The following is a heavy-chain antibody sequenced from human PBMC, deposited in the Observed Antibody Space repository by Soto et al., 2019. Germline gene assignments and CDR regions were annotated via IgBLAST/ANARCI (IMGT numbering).Heavy chain of an antibody. Sequence: GGSLRLSXAASGFTFSSYAMSWVRQAPGKGLEWVSTISGSGGGSTYYADSVKGRFTISRDNSKNTLYLQMNSLRAEDTAVYYCAKVTYYYDTSVYYYFDYWGQGTQVTVSS. CDR1: GFTFSSYA. CDR3: AKVTYYYDTSVYYYFDY. V-gene: IGHV3-23*01. CDR2: ISGSGGGST. D-gene: IGHD3-22*01. J-gene: IGHJ4*02.